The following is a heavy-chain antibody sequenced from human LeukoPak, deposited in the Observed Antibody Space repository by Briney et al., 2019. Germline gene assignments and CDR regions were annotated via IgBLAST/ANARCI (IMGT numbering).Heavy chain of an antibody. CDR1: GFTFSSYW. J-gene: IGHJ4*02. D-gene: IGHD3-10*01. CDR3: AKGGEELLWFGVLLQAEYFDY. Sequence: GGSLRLSCEASGFTFSSYWMSWVRQAPGKGLEWVANIKTDGSEKYYVDSVKGRFTISRDNAKNSLYLQMNSLRAEDTAVYYCAKGGEELLWFGVLLQAEYFDYWGQGTLVTVSS. CDR2: IKTDGSEK. V-gene: IGHV3-7*03.